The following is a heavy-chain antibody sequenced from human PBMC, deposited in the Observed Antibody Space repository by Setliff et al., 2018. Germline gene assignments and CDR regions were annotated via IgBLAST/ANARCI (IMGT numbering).Heavy chain of an antibody. CDR1: GGTFSSYA. D-gene: IGHD3-3*01. J-gene: IGHJ5*02. CDR2: IIPIFGTA. CDR3: ASPFPHCWSGYYGVGWFDP. V-gene: IGHV1-69*13. Sequence: SVKVSCKASGGTFSSYAISWVRQAHGKGLEWMGGIIPIFGTANYAQKFQGRVTITADESTSTAYMELSSLRSEDTAVYYCASPFPHCWSGYYGVGWFDPWGQGTLVTVSS.